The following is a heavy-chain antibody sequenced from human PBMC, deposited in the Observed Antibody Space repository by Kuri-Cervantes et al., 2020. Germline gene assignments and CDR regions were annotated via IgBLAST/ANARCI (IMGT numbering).Heavy chain of an antibody. J-gene: IGHJ4*02. CDR3: ARGPNYYDSSGRLDY. Sequence: SQTLSLTCAISGDSVSSNNVAWNWIRQSPSRGLEWLGRTYYRSKWYNDYALSVKSRITINADTSKNQFSLHLNSVTPEDTAVYYCARGPNYYDSSGRLDYWGQGTLVTVSS. D-gene: IGHD3-22*01. CDR2: TYYRSKWYN. V-gene: IGHV6-1*01. CDR1: GDSVSSNNVA.